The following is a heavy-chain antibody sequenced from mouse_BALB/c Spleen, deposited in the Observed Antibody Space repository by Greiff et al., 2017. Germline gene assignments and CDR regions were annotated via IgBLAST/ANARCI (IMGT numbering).Heavy chain of an antibody. J-gene: IGHJ4*01. Sequence: QVQLQQSGPELVQPGASVRISCKASGYTFTSFYIHWVKQRPGQGLEWIGWIYPGNVNTKYNEKFKGKATLTADKSSSTAYMQLSSLTSEDSAVYFCARSGQEIIAMDYWGQGTSVTVAS. CDR1: GYTFTSFY. CDR2: IYPGNVNT. V-gene: IGHV1S56*01. CDR3: ARSGQEIIAMDY. D-gene: IGHD3-3*01.